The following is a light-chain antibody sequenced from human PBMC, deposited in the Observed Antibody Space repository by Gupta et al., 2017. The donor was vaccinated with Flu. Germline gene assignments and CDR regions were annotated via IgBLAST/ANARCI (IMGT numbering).Light chain of an antibody. J-gene: IGKJ4*01. CDR3: RQSVGLPLT. CDR2: EVS. Sequence: VTPGQPASISCKSSETLNHRDGKTYLYWYLQKPGQPPQLLIYEVSNRFSGVPDRISGSGSGKDFTLRISRVEADDVGIYYCRQSVGLPLTFGGGTKVEIK. V-gene: IGKV2D-29*01. CDR1: ETLNHRDGKTY.